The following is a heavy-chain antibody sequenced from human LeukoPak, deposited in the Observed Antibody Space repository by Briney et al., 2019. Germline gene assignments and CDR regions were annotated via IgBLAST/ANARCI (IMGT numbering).Heavy chain of an antibody. J-gene: IGHJ4*02. CDR2: VSSSGST. CDR3: ARLVSSSLDY. CDR1: RGSISPYY. D-gene: IGHD6-13*01. V-gene: IGHV4-59*08. Sequence: PSETLSLTCTVSRGSISPYYWSWIRQPPGKGLVWIGYVSSSGSTNYNPSLKSRVTISVDRSKNQLSLKLSSVTAADTAVYCCARLVSSSLDYWGQGALVTVSS.